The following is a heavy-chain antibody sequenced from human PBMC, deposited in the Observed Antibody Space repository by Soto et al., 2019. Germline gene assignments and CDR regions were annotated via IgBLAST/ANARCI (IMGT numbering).Heavy chain of an antibody. CDR3: STRAYDTNGYYRFDP. J-gene: IGHJ5*01. CDR2: IYYSGST. CDR1: GDSMSSYY. V-gene: IGHV4-59*01. D-gene: IGHD3-22*01. Sequence: SETLSLTCTVSGDSMSSYYWSWIRQPPGKGLEWIGYIYYSGSTTYNPSLRSRVTMSVDTSKNQFSLRLSSVTAADTAVYYCSTRAYDTNGYYRFDPWGQGTLVTVS.